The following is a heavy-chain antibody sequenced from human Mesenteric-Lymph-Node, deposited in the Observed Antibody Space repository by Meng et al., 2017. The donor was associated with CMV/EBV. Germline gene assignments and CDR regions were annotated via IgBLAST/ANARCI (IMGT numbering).Heavy chain of an antibody. Sequence: SETLSLTCTVFGGSINNSDYSWGWIRQSPGKGLEWIASVYYAGRTYSNPSLESRITLSVDSSKNQFSLRLTSVTAADTAIYYCARAASMNYGPGTSYRNWFDPWGQGTQVTVSS. CDR3: ARAASMNYGPGTSYRNWFDP. CDR2: VYYAGRT. V-gene: IGHV4-39*07. J-gene: IGHJ5*02. D-gene: IGHD3-10*01. CDR1: GGSINNSDYS.